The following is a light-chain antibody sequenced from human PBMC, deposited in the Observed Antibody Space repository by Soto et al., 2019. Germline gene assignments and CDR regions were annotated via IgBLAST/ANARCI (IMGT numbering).Light chain of an antibody. CDR1: QSINAH. Sequence: EVVMTQSPATLSVSPGERVTLSCRASQSINAHLAWYQQKPGQAPRLLIHGASTRATGTPARFSGSGFGTEFIHTSSSLQTEDFAIYYCQQYNTWLWTFGQGTKVEI. CDR2: GAS. J-gene: IGKJ1*01. V-gene: IGKV3-15*01. CDR3: QQYNTWLWT.